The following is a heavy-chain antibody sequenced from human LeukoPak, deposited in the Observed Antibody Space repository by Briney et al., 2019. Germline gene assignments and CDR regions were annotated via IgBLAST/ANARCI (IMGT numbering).Heavy chain of an antibody. V-gene: IGHV4-34*01. Sequence: SETLSLTCAVYGGSFSGYYWSWIRQPPGKGLEWIGEINHSGSTNYNPSLKSRVTISVDTSKNQFSLKLSSVTAAGTAVYYCARYGGKGGLVYWGQGTLVTVSS. D-gene: IGHD4-23*01. CDR2: INHSGST. CDR3: ARYGGKGGLVY. CDR1: GGSFSGYY. J-gene: IGHJ4*02.